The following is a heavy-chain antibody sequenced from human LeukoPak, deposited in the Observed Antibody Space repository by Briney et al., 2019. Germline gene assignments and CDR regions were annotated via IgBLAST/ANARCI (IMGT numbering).Heavy chain of an antibody. Sequence: ASVKVSCKVSGYTLTELSMHWVRQAPGKGLEWMGGFDPEDGETIYAQKFQGRVTMTEDTSTDTAYMELSSLRSEDTAVYYCATLSWNEGRAGFDYWGQETLVTVSS. V-gene: IGHV1-24*01. CDR1: GYTLTELS. CDR2: FDPEDGET. J-gene: IGHJ4*02. CDR3: ATLSWNEGRAGFDY. D-gene: IGHD1-1*01.